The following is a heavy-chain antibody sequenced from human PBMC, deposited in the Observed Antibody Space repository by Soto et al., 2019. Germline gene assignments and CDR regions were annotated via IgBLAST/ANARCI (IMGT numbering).Heavy chain of an antibody. D-gene: IGHD3-22*01. CDR1: GGTFSSFV. J-gene: IGHJ4*02. CDR2: IIPSIGII. Sequence: QVQLVQSGAEVKKPGSSVKVSCKASGGTFSSFVISWVRQAPGQGLEWMGRIIPSIGIINYAQKFQGRVTITADTSTSTAYMELSSLRSDDTAVYYCAREGDMKFHSDSSDEPGYWGQETLVTVSS. CDR3: AREGDMKFHSDSSDEPGY. V-gene: IGHV1-69*04.